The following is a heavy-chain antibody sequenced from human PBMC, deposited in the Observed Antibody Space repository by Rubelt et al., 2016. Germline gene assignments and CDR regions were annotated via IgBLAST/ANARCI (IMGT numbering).Heavy chain of an antibody. CDR1: GYTFTSYG. Sequence: QVQLVQSGAEVKKPGASVKVSCKASGYTFTSYGITWVRQAPGQGLEWMGWISAYKDNTNFAQKFQGRLTMTTGTATRTADMELRSQRSDDTAVYDCARDYLRYLDFWGQGTLVTVSS. D-gene: IGHD5/OR15-5a*01. V-gene: IGHV1-18*01. CDR2: ISAYKDNT. CDR3: ARDYLRYLDF. J-gene: IGHJ4*02.